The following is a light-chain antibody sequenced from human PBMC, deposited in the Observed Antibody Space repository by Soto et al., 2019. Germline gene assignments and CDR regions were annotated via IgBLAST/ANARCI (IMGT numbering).Light chain of an antibody. J-gene: IGKJ1*01. CDR3: QQYGSSGT. Sequence: EIVLTQSPATLSLSPGESAALSCRASQSVASHLAWYQQKPGQPPRLLIYDASNRAAGVPARFSGSGSGTDFTLTISSLEPEDFAVYYCQQYGSSGTFGQGTKVEIK. V-gene: IGKV3-11*01. CDR1: QSVASH. CDR2: DAS.